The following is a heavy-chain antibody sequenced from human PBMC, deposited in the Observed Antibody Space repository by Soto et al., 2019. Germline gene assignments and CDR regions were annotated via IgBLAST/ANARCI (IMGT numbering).Heavy chain of an antibody. J-gene: IGHJ6*02. V-gene: IGHV1-69*12. CDR3: ARPHMSTVTIGGYYGMDV. CDR2: IIPIFGTA. CDR1: GGTFSSYA. Sequence: QVQLVQSGAEVKKPGSSVKVSCKASGGTFSSYAISWVRQAPGQGLEWMGGIIPIFGTANYAQKFQGRVTITADESTRTAYMALSSLRSEDTAVYYCARPHMSTVTIGGYYGMDVWGQGTTVTVSS. D-gene: IGHD4-17*01.